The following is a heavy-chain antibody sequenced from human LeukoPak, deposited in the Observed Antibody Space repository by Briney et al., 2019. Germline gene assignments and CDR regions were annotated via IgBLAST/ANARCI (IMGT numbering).Heavy chain of an antibody. CDR2: ISGSGGSS. D-gene: IGHD3-10*01. Sequence: GGSLRLSCAASGFTFSTYGMSWVRQAPGKGLEWVSVISGSGGSSYYADSVKGRFTVSRDNSKNTLYLQMNSLRAEDTAVYYCAKGDSGTYYYHFDYWGQGTLVTVSS. J-gene: IGHJ4*02. CDR1: GFTFSTYG. CDR3: AKGDSGTYYYHFDY. V-gene: IGHV3-23*01.